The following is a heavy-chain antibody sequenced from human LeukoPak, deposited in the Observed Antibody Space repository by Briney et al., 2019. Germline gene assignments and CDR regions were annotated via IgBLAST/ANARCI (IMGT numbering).Heavy chain of an antibody. J-gene: IGHJ4*02. CDR1: GFIFSDYY. Sequence: GGSLRLSCVASGFIFSDYYMTWIRQTPGKGLEWLSYIGSSGDSIYYADSVKGRFTISRDNSKNTLYLQMNSLRAEDTAVYYCARDGYYYGSGSYYNHFDYWGQGTLVTVSS. D-gene: IGHD3-10*01. CDR2: IGSSGDSI. CDR3: ARDGYYYGSGSYYNHFDY. V-gene: IGHV3-11*04.